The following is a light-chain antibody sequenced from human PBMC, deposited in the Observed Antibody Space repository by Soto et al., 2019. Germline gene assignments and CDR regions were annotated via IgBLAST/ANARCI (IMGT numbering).Light chain of an antibody. Sequence: EIVLTQSPGTLSLSPGERATLSCRASQSVRSSYLAWYQQKPGQAPRLLIYGASSRATGIPDRFSGSGSGTDFHSHISRLEPEGFAVYYRQPYGDSPLFGPGTKVDIK. CDR3: QPYGDSPL. J-gene: IGKJ3*01. CDR2: GAS. CDR1: QSVRSSY. V-gene: IGKV3-20*01.